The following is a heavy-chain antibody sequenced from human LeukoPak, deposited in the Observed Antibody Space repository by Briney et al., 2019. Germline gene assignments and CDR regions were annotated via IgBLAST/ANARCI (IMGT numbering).Heavy chain of an antibody. CDR3: ARAGISNLDWLLPDDY. D-gene: IGHD3-9*01. J-gene: IGHJ4*02. V-gene: IGHV1-46*01. CDR1: GYTFTSYY. CDR2: INPSGGST. Sequence: ASVKVSCKASGYTFTSYYMHWVRQAPGQGLEWMGIINPSGGSTSYAQKFQGRVTMTRDTSTSTVYMELSSLRSEDTAVYYCARAGISNLDWLLPDDYWGQGTLVTVSS.